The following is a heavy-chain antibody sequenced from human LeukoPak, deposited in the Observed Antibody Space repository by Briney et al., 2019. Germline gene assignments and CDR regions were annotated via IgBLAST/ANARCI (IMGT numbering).Heavy chain of an antibody. Sequence: SETLSHTCTVSGGSLSSGSHYWSWIRQPPGKGLEWIGLFYNSGSTNYNPSLKSRVTISVDTSKNQFSLKLTSVTAADTAVYYCARGRGYTYDVDYWGQGTLVTVSS. CDR1: GGSLSSGSHY. CDR2: FYNSGST. D-gene: IGHD5-18*01. J-gene: IGHJ4*02. V-gene: IGHV4-61*01. CDR3: ARGRGYTYDVDY.